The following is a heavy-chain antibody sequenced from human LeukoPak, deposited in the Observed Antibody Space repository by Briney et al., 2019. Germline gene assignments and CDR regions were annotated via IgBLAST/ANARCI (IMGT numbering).Heavy chain of an antibody. CDR2: ISTSGSST. Sequence: PGASLRLSCAASGFTFSSYAMSWVRQAPVQGLEWVSAISTSGSSTYYADSVKGRFTISRDNSKNTLYLQTNSLRVEDTAVYYCAIPGPSYRRFDHWGQGTLVTVSS. D-gene: IGHD3-16*02. CDR1: GFTFSSYA. J-gene: IGHJ4*02. CDR3: AIPGPSYRRFDH. V-gene: IGHV3-23*01.